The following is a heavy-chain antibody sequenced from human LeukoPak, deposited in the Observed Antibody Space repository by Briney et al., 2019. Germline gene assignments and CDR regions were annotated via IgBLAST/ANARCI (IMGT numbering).Heavy chain of an antibody. CDR2: FYTSGST. D-gene: IGHD4-11*01. V-gene: IGHV4-4*07. CDR3: ARSLTVTTKYYYYMDV. CDR1: GGSISSYY. Sequence: PSETLSLTCTVSGGSISSYYWSWIRQPAGKGLEWIGRFYTSGSTNYNPSLKSRVTMSVDTSKNQFSLKLSSVTAADTAVYYCARSLTVTTKYYYYMDVWGKGTTVAVSS. J-gene: IGHJ6*03.